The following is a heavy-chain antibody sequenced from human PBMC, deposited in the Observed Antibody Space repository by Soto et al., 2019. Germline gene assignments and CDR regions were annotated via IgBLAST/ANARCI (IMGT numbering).Heavy chain of an antibody. D-gene: IGHD5-18*01. Sequence: SETQSLTCPVSGDSISSGGYYWSWIRQHPGKGLEWIGYIYYSGSTYYNPSLKSRVTISVDTSKNQFSLKLSSVTAADTAVYYCARDPGYSYGTWDYWGQGTLVTVSS. J-gene: IGHJ4*02. CDR3: ARDPGYSYGTWDY. CDR1: GDSISSGGYY. V-gene: IGHV4-31*03. CDR2: IYYSGST.